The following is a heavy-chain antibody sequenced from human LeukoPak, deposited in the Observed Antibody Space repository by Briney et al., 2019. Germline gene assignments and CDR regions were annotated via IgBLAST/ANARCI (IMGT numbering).Heavy chain of an antibody. D-gene: IGHD3-22*01. V-gene: IGHV4-30-4*07. Sequence: SETLSLTCAVSGGSISSGGYSWSWIRQPPGKGLEWIGYIYYSGSTYYNPSLKSRVTISVDTSKNQFSLKLSSVTAADTAVYYCARVRGYYDSGPTKGGSVNDAFDIWGQGTMVTVSS. CDR3: ARVRGYYDSGPTKGGSVNDAFDI. CDR2: IYYSGST. J-gene: IGHJ3*02. CDR1: GGSISSGGYS.